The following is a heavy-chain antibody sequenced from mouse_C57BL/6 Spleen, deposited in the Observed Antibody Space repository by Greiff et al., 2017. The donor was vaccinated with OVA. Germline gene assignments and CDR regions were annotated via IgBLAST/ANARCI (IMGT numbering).Heavy chain of an antibody. CDR2: IDPETGGT. CDR3: TRITTVVARGDYAMDY. D-gene: IGHD1-1*01. J-gene: IGHJ4*01. Sequence: VQLQQSGAELVRPGASVTLSCKASGYTFTDYEMHWVKQTPVHGLEWIGAIDPETGGTAYNQKFKGKAILTADKSSSTAYMELRSLTSEDSAVYYCTRITTVVARGDYAMDYWGQGTSVTVSS. V-gene: IGHV1-15*01. CDR1: GYTFTDYE.